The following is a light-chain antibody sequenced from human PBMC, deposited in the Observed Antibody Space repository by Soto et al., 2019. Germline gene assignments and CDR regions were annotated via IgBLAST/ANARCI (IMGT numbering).Light chain of an antibody. J-gene: IGKJ4*01. CDR1: QSFSSY. Sequence: EIVWTQSPATLSLSPGERATLSCRASQSFSSYLAWYQQKPGQAPRLLIYDSSNRATGIPARFSGSGSGTAFNLTISIREPEDLTVYYCQQRSNWLLTFGGVTKVEIK. CDR3: QQRSNWLLT. CDR2: DSS. V-gene: IGKV3-11*01.